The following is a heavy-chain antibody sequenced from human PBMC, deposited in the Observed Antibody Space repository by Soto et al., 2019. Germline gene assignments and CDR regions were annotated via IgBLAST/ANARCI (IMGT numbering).Heavy chain of an antibody. Sequence: QVQLQESGPGLVKPSETLSLTCTVSGGSISSYYWSWIRQPPGKGLEWIGYIYYSGSTNYNPSLKSRXXIXVVXSKNQFSLKLSSVTAADTAVYCCARDSSSWNTFDYWGQGTLVTVSS. J-gene: IGHJ4*02. CDR1: GGSISSYY. D-gene: IGHD6-13*01. CDR3: ARDSSSWNTFDY. CDR2: IYYSGST. V-gene: IGHV4-59*01.